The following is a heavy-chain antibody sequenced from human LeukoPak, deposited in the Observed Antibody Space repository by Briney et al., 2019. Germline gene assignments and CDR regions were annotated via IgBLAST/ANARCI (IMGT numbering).Heavy chain of an antibody. V-gene: IGHV3-23*01. CDR2: ISGSGGST. J-gene: IGHJ3*02. CDR1: GFTFSSYE. D-gene: IGHD3-3*01. Sequence: PGGSLRLSCAASGFTFSSYEMNWVRQAPGKGLEWVSAISGSGGSTYYADSVKGRFTISRDNSKNTLYLQMNSLRAEDTAVYYCAKELNDFWSGYLKYNDAFDIWGQGTMVTVSS. CDR3: AKELNDFWSGYLKYNDAFDI.